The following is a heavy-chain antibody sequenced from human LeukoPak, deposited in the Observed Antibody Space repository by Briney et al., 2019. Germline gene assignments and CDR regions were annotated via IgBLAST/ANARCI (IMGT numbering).Heavy chain of an antibody. V-gene: IGHV4-59*01. J-gene: IGHJ5*02. CDR2: IYYSGST. Sequence: SETLSLTCTVSDGSISNYYWTWIRQPPGKDLEWIGYIYYSGSTKTNPSLKSRVTISVDTSKNQFSLKLSSVTAADTAVYFCARETLEGKFDPWGQGTLVTVSS. D-gene: IGHD1-1*01. CDR3: ARETLEGKFDP. CDR1: DGSISNYY.